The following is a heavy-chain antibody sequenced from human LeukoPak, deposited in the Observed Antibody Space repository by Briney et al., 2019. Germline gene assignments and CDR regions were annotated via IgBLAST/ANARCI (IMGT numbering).Heavy chain of an antibody. Sequence: PGGSLRLSCAASGFTFSSYWMSWVRQAPGKGLEWVANIKQDGSEKYYVDSVKGRFTISRDNAKNSLYLQMNSLRAEDTAVYYCAKDISYYDSSGYPGSYWGQGTLVTVSS. D-gene: IGHD3-22*01. V-gene: IGHV3-7*01. CDR1: GFTFSSYW. J-gene: IGHJ4*02. CDR3: AKDISYYDSSGYPGSY. CDR2: IKQDGSEK.